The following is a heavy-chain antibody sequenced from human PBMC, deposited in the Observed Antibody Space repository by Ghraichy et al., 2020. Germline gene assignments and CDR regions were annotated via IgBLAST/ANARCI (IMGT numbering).Heavy chain of an antibody. CDR3: ARDISDSSGWYWYYYYYGMDV. Sequence: ASVKVSCKASGYTFTGYYMHWVRQAPGQGLEWMGRINPNSGGTNYAQKFQGRVTMTRDTSISTAYMELSRLRSDDTAVYYCARDISDSSGWYWYYYYYGMDVWGQGTTVTVSS. J-gene: IGHJ6*02. D-gene: IGHD6-19*01. CDR2: INPNSGGT. V-gene: IGHV1-2*06. CDR1: GYTFTGYY.